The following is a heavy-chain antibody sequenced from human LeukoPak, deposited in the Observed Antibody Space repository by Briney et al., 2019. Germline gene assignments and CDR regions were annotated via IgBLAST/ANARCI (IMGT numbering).Heavy chain of an antibody. J-gene: IGHJ6*03. V-gene: IGHV4-61*02. CDR2: IYSSGTT. D-gene: IGHD3-10*01. Sequence: PSETLSLTCTVSGGSISSDLYYWRWIRQPAGKGLEGIGRIYSSGTTNYNPSLKSRVTISVDTSKNQFSLKLSSVTAADTAVYYCARATLWFGELLSGDYYYYYMDVWGKGTTVTVSS. CDR1: GGSISSDLYY. CDR3: ARATLWFGELLSGDYYYYYMDV.